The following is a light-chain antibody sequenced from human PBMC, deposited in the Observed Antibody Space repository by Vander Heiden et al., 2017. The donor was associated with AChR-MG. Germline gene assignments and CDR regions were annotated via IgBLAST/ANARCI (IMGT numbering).Light chain of an antibody. J-gene: IGKJ1*01. CDR3: QQYDDIPLT. CDR1: QDIRHY. V-gene: IGKV1-33*01. Sequence: DVQMTQSPSSLSASVGDRVTITCQASQDIRHYVNWYQQKAGKAPNLLIYDASHLETGVPSRFSGSGFGTDFTFTISSLQPEDMATYFCQQYDDIPLTFGQGTKVEIK. CDR2: DAS.